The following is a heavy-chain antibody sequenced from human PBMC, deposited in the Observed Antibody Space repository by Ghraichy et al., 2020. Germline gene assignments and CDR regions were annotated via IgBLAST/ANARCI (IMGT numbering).Heavy chain of an antibody. CDR1: GYTFTSYG. Sequence: ASVKVSCKASGYTFTSYGISWVRQAPGQGLEWMGWISAYNGNTNYAQKLQGRVTMTTDTSTSTAYMELRSLRSDDTAVYYCAREIDPYPAKHSDYWGQGTLVTVSS. CDR3: AREIDPYPAKHSDY. V-gene: IGHV1-18*04. J-gene: IGHJ4*02. CDR2: ISAYNGNT. D-gene: IGHD3-3*02.